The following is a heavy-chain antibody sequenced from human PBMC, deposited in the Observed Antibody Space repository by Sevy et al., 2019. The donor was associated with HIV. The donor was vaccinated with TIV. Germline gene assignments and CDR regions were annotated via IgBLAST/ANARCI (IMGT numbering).Heavy chain of an antibody. Sequence: GGSLRLSCAASRLTFSSSSVNWVRQAPGKGLEWVSYISSSSTTICYADSVKGRFTISRDNAKNSLYLQMNSLRDEDTAVYYCARGFMGADYYYGMDVWGQGTTVTVSS. J-gene: IGHJ6*02. CDR2: ISSSSTTI. D-gene: IGHD3-3*01. CDR3: ARGFMGADYYYGMDV. V-gene: IGHV3-48*02. CDR1: RLTFSSSS.